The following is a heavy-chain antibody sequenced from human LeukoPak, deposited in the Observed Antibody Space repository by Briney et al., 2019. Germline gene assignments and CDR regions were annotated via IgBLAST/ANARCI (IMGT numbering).Heavy chain of an antibody. Sequence: ASVKVSCKASGYTFTGYYTHWVRQAPGQGLEWMGWINPNSGGTNYAQKLQGRVTMTTDTSTSTAYMELRSLRSDDTAVYYCARGNSITMVRGVNDYWGQGTLVTVSS. CDR3: ARGNSITMVRGVNDY. J-gene: IGHJ4*02. CDR1: GYTFTGYY. D-gene: IGHD3-10*01. V-gene: IGHV1-2*02. CDR2: INPNSGGT.